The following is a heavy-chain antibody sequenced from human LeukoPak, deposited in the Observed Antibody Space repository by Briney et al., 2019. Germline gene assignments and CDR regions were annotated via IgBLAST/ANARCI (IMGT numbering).Heavy chain of an antibody. CDR1: GFTFSNYW. CDR2: INTDGSTT. Sequence: GGSLRLSCAASGFTFSNYWMNWVRQAPGQGLVWVSGINTDGSTTNYADSVKGRFTISRDNAKNSLYLQMNSLRAEDTAVYYCARIGSWAGFDYWGQGTLVTVSS. D-gene: IGHD6-13*01. V-gene: IGHV3-74*01. J-gene: IGHJ4*02. CDR3: ARIGSWAGFDY.